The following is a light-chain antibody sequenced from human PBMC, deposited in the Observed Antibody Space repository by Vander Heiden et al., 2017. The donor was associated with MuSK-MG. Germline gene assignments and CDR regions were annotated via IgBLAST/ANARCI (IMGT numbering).Light chain of an antibody. CDR3: QVWDSSSDHYV. CDR2: NDS. Sequence: SYVLTQPPSVSVAPGQTARISCGGNNIGSESVHRYRQKPGQAPVLVVYNDSDRPSGIPERFSGSNSGTTATLTIRRVEAGDEADYYCQVWDSSSDHYVFGTGTKVTVL. CDR1: NIGSES. J-gene: IGLJ1*01. V-gene: IGLV3-21*02.